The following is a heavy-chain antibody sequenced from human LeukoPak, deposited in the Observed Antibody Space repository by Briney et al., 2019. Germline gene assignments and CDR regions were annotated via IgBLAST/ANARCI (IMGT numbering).Heavy chain of an antibody. V-gene: IGHV1-3*01. D-gene: IGHD5-24*01. CDR2: INAGNGNT. J-gene: IGHJ4*02. CDR3: ARVRGWLQFLDY. Sequence: GASVTVPFKASGYTFTSYAMHWVRQASGQRLEWMGWINAGNGNTKYSQKFQGRVTITRDTSASTAYMELSSLRSEDTAVYYCARVRGWLQFLDYWGQGTLVTVSS. CDR1: GYTFTSYA.